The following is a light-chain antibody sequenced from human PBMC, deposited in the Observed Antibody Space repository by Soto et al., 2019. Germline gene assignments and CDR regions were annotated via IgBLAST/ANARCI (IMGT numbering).Light chain of an antibody. CDR3: QQYDSSPRT. V-gene: IGKV3-20*01. CDR1: QSISSVN. Sequence: EIVLTQSPGTQSLSPGERATLSCRASQSISSVNLAWYQQKPGQAPRLLIYGASSRATGIPDRFSGSGSGTDFTLTISRLAPEDFAVYYCQQYDSSPRTFGQGTTLEIK. J-gene: IGKJ1*01. CDR2: GAS.